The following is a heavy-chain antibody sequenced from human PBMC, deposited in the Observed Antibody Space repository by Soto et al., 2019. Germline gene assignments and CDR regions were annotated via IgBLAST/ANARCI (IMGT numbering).Heavy chain of an antibody. D-gene: IGHD6-13*01. CDR1: GFAFSTYA. Sequence: GGSLRLSCAASGFAFSTYAMTWVRQAPGKGLEWVSVISGSGGSSYYADSGKGRFTISRDNSKDTLFLQMNGLRAEDTAVYYCAKVTKRAAAGRYEYYKYGMDVWGQGTTVTVSS. CDR2: ISGSGGSS. V-gene: IGHV3-23*01. CDR3: AKVTKRAAAGRYEYYKYGMDV. J-gene: IGHJ6*02.